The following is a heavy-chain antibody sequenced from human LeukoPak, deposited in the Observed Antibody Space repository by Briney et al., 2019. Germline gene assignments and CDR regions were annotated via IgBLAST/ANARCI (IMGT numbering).Heavy chain of an antibody. CDR2: IYSDGST. Sequence: GGSLRPSCAASGFSGSNNYMSWGRQTRGEGVDWVSVIYSDGSTYYADSLKGRVTISTDNSTNTPYLQRNGLRADETPVYDCAREGSGILARHDSDCWRRGTVVTVSS. V-gene: IGHV3-53*01. J-gene: IGHJ4*02. CDR3: AREGSGILARHDSDC. D-gene: IGHD3-9*01. CDR1: GFSGSNNY.